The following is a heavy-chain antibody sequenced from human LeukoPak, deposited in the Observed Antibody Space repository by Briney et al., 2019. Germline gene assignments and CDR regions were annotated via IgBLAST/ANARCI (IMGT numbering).Heavy chain of an antibody. CDR2: IYYSGST. V-gene: IGHV4-30-4*01. CDR1: GGSISSGDYY. CDR3: ARVTIRGVDY. J-gene: IGHJ4*02. Sequence: SETLSLTCTVSGGSISSGDYYWSWIRQPPGKGLEWIGYIYYSGSTYYNPSLKSRVTISVDTPKNQFSLKLSSVTAADTAVYYCARVTIRGVDYWGQGTLVTVSS. D-gene: IGHD3-10*01.